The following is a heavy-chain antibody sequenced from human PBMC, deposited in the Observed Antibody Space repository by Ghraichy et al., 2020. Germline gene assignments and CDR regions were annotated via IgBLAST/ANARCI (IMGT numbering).Heavy chain of an antibody. CDR3: ARDPVAGTPDYFDY. V-gene: IGHV3-30*04. D-gene: IGHD6-19*01. CDR1: RSSERTYV. Sequence: GGSLRLSCPATRSSERTYVLQSGRRAPDAVLGWETVMSAGGSIKIYTDSVEGRFTISRDNSKNTLYLQMDSLRAEDTAVYFCARDPVAGTPDYFDYWGQGTLVSVSS. CDR2: MSAGGSIK. J-gene: IGHJ4*02.